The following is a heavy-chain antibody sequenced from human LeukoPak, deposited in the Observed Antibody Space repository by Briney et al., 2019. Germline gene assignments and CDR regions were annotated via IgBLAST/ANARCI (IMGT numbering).Heavy chain of an antibody. CDR1: GGSFSGYY. CDR2: INHSGST. CDR3: ARARNRYCSSTSCLRGPFDP. D-gene: IGHD2-2*01. V-gene: IGHV4-34*01. J-gene: IGHJ5*02. Sequence: PETLSLTCAVYGGSFSGYYWSWIRQPPGKGLEWIGEINHSGSTNYNPSLKSRVTISVDTSKNQFSLKLSSVTAADTAVYYCARARNRYCSSTSCLRGPFDPWGQGTLVTVSS.